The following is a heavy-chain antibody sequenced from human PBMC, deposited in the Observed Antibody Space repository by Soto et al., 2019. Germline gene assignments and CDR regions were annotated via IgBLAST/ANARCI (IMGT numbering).Heavy chain of an antibody. Sequence: QVQLQESGPGLVKPSQTLSLTCTVSGGSISSGGYYWSWIRQHPGKGLEWIGYIYYSGSTYYNPTLKSRVTISVDTSKNQFSLKLSSVTAADTAVYYCARGVIAAAGTRIDYWGQGTLVTVSS. J-gene: IGHJ4*02. CDR3: ARGVIAAAGTRIDY. D-gene: IGHD6-13*01. V-gene: IGHV4-31*03. CDR1: GGSISSGGYY. CDR2: IYYSGST.